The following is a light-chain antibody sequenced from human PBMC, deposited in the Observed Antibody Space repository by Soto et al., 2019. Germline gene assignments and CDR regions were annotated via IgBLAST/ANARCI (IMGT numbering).Light chain of an antibody. CDR1: SSDVGAYNY. CDR2: EVN. CDR3: SSFASSNTWV. J-gene: IGLJ3*02. Sequence: QSALTQPPSASGSPGQSVTISCTGTSSDVGAYNYVSWYQQHAGNAPKLVIYEVNKRPSGVPDRFSGSKSANTASLTGSVLQAEDEADYYCSSFASSNTWVFGGGTKVTVL. V-gene: IGLV2-8*01.